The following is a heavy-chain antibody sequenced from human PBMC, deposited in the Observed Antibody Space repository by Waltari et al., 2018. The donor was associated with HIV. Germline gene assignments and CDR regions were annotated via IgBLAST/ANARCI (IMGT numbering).Heavy chain of an antibody. Sequence: QVQLQESGPGLVKASETLSLTCTVSGGSISSYYWSWIRQPAGKGLEWIGRIYTSGSTNNNSSLKSRVTMSIDTSKNQFFLKLSSVTAADTAVYYCAREYCSSTSCSPNGRLGAFDIWGQGTMVTVSS. D-gene: IGHD2-2*01. J-gene: IGHJ3*02. CDR2: IYTSGST. V-gene: IGHV4-4*07. CDR1: GGSISSYY. CDR3: AREYCSSTSCSPNGRLGAFDI.